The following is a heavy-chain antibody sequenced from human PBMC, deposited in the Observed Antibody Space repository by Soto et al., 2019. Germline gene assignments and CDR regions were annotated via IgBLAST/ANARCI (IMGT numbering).Heavy chain of an antibody. Sequence: GASVKVSCKASGYTFTSYGISWVRQAPGQGLEWMGWISAYNGNTNYAQKLQGRVTMTTDTSTSTAYMELRSLRSDDTAVYYCARDLRQQLSYNWFDPWGQGTLVTVSS. CDR2: ISAYNGNT. D-gene: IGHD6-13*01. J-gene: IGHJ5*02. V-gene: IGHV1-18*01. CDR1: GYTFTSYG. CDR3: ARDLRQQLSYNWFDP.